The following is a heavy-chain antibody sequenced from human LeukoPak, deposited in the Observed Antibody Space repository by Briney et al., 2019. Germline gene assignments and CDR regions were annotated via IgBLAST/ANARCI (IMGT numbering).Heavy chain of an antibody. CDR1: GYTLTELS. D-gene: IGHD3-10*01. CDR2: FDPEDGET. Sequence: ASVKVSCKVSGYTLTELSMHWARQAPGKGLEWMGGFDPEDGETIYAQKFQGRVTMTRNTSISTAYMELSSLRSEDTAVYYCARGFSNGEWDFDYWGQGTLVTVSS. CDR3: ARGFSNGEWDFDY. J-gene: IGHJ4*02. V-gene: IGHV1-24*01.